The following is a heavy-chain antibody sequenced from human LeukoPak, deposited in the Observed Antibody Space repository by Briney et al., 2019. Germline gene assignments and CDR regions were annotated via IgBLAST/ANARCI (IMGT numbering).Heavy chain of an antibody. CDR1: GGSISSRSYY. D-gene: IGHD3-10*02. Sequence: PSETLSLTCTVSGGSISSRSYYWGWLRQPPGKGLEWIASIFYSGSTYHNPSLKSRVTISVDTSKSQFSLKLSSVTAAETAVYFCARHPLKAYVSDWFDPWGQGTLVTVSS. CDR2: IFYSGST. CDR3: ARHPLKAYVSDWFDP. J-gene: IGHJ5*02. V-gene: IGHV4-39*01.